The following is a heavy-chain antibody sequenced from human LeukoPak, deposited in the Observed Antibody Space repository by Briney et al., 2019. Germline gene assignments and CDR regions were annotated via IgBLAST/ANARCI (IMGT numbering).Heavy chain of an antibody. CDR3: ARGIVVVAATSGKVAPPYFDY. CDR1: GGSFSGYY. CDR2: INHSGST. Sequence: SGTLSLTCAVYGGSFSGYYWSWIRQPPGKGLEWIGEINHSGSTNYNPSLKSRVTISVDTSKNQFSLKLSSVTAADTAVYYCARGIVVVAATSGKVAPPYFDYWGQGTLVTVSS. J-gene: IGHJ4*02. V-gene: IGHV4-34*01. D-gene: IGHD2-15*01.